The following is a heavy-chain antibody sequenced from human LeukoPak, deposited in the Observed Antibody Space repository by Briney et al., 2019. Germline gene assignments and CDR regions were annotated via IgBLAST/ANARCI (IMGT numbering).Heavy chain of an antibody. J-gene: IGHJ3*02. D-gene: IGHD3-22*01. Sequence: GESLKISCKGSGYRFTSYWIGWVREMPGKGLEWMGIIYPADSDTRYSPSFQGQVTISADKSISTAYLQWSSLKASDTAMYYCARQYYYDSSGYPDAFDIWGQGTMVTVSS. V-gene: IGHV5-51*01. CDR1: GYRFTSYW. CDR3: ARQYYYDSSGYPDAFDI. CDR2: IYPADSDT.